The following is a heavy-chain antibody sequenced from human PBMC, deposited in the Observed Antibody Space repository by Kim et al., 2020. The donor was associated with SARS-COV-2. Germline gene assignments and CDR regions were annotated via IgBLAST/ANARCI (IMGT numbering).Heavy chain of an antibody. D-gene: IGHD3-10*01. J-gene: IGHJ4*01. CDR2: ISGRGDFT. Sequence: GGSLRPSCAASKFTFSYHAMNWVRQASGKGLEWVSVISGRGDFTDYADSVKGRFTISRDNSRNTLYLQMNSLRAEDTAVYYCAKGYCDSGHYYTLDFRG. CDR3: AKGYCDSGHYYTLDF. CDR1: KFTFSYHA. V-gene: IGHV3-23*01.